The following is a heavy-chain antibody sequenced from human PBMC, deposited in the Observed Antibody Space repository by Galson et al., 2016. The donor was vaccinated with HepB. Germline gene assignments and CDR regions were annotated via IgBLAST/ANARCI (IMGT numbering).Heavy chain of an antibody. J-gene: IGHJ4*02. CDR3: AKDPSQWEDSTFEY. CDR1: GFAFDDSI. V-gene: IGHV3-43*01. CDR2: ISWDAFHI. D-gene: IGHD1-26*01. Sequence: SLRLSCAASGFAFDDSIMHWVRQAPGKGLEWVSLISWDAFHIYYADSVKGRFIISRDDSKSMLFLQMNSLRVEDTAVYYCAKDPSQWEDSTFEYWGPGTVVTVSS.